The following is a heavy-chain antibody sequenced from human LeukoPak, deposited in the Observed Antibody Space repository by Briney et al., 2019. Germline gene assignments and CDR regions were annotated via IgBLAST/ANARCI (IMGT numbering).Heavy chain of an antibody. CDR2: IYYSGST. V-gene: IGHV4-38-2*02. D-gene: IGHD5-12*01. Sequence: PSETLSLTCTVSGYSISSSYYWGWIRQPPGKGLEWIGSIYYSGSTYYNPSLKSRVTISVDTSKNQFSLKLSSVTAADTAVYYCARAAGGYDTQYYYYMDVWGKGTTVTVSS. CDR1: GYSISSSYY. J-gene: IGHJ6*03. CDR3: ARAAGGYDTQYYYYMDV.